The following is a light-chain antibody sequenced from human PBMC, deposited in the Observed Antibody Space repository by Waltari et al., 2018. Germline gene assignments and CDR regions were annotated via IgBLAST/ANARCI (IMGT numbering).Light chain of an antibody. CDR2: EVT. J-gene: IGLJ3*02. V-gene: IGLV2-23*02. CDR1: SSDGGTYNL. CDR3: CSYAGSSSWV. Sequence: QSALTQPASVSGSPGQSITISCTGTSSDGGTYNLFSWYQQHPGKAPKLMIYEVTKRPSGVSNRFSGSKSGNTASLTISGLQTEDEADYYCCSYAGSSSWVFGGGTKLTVL.